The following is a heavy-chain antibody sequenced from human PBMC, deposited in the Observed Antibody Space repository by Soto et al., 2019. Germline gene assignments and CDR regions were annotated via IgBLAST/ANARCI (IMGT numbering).Heavy chain of an antibody. CDR3: AMGGQIQLWLRHKNFDY. CDR2: IYYSGST. CDR1: GGSISSSSYY. Sequence: QLQLQESGPGLVKPSETLSLTCTVSGGSISSSSYYWGWIRQPPGKGLEWIGSIYYSGSTYYNPSLKSRVTISVDTSKNQFSLKLSSVTAADTAVYYCAMGGQIQLWLRHKNFDYWGQGTLVTVSS. J-gene: IGHJ4*02. D-gene: IGHD5-18*01. V-gene: IGHV4-39*01.